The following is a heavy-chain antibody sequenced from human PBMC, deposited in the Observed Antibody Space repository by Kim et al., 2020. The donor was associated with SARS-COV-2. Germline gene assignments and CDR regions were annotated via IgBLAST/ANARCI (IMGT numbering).Heavy chain of an antibody. Sequence: GGSLRLSCVASGFTFNNYAMNWVRQAPGKGLEWVSIISDSGSSRYYADSVKGRFTISRENSKSKLYLQMNSMRAEATAENYCGKGDCGSTSCYTADSWG. J-gene: IGHJ5*01. CDR2: ISDSGSSR. D-gene: IGHD2-2*02. CDR3: GKGDCGSTSCYTADS. CDR1: GFTFNNYA. V-gene: IGHV3-23*01.